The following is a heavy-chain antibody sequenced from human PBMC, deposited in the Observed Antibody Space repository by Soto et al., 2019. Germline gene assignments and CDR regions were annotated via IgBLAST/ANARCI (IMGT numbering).Heavy chain of an antibody. V-gene: IGHV5-10-1*01. Sequence: GESLKISCKDSGYSFINYWINWVRQMPDKGLEWMGRIDPRDSYTNYSPSFQGHVTISIDKSINTAYLQWSSLKASDTAIYYCVRQYMVAARNSPYYLDLWGQGILVTVSS. CDR1: GYSFINYW. J-gene: IGHJ4*02. D-gene: IGHD2-15*01. CDR2: IDPRDSYT. CDR3: VRQYMVAARNSPYYLDL.